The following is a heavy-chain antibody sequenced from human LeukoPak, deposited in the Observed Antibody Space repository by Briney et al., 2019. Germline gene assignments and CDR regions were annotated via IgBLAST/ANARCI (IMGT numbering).Heavy chain of an antibody. Sequence: PSETLSLTCTVSGGSISSYYWSWLRQPPGKGREWIGYIYYSESTNSNPSLKSRVTISVDTSKNQFSLKLSSVTAADTAVYYCARDEGPSDYYYYMDVWGKGTTVTVSS. CDR1: GGSISSYY. J-gene: IGHJ6*03. CDR2: IYYSEST. CDR3: ARDEGPSDYYYYMDV. V-gene: IGHV4-59*01.